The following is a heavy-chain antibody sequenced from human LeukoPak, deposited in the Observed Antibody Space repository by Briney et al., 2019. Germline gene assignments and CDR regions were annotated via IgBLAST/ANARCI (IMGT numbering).Heavy chain of an antibody. CDR3: AREGYYYSYGLSDY. V-gene: IGHV1-3*01. CDR1: GYTFTNYA. Sequence: ASVKVSCKASGYTFTNYAIHWVRQAPGQRLEWMGWINAGNGNTKYSQKFQGRVTITRDTSASTAYMELSSLRSEDTAVYYCAREGYYYSYGLSDYWGQGTLVTVSS. CDR2: INAGNGNT. D-gene: IGHD5-18*01. J-gene: IGHJ4*02.